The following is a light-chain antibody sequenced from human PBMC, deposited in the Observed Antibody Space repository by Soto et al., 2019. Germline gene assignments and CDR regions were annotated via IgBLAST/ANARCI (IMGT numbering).Light chain of an antibody. Sequence: EIVMTQSPATLSVSPWERATLSCRASQSVSSNLAWYQQKPGQSPRLLIYGTSTRATGIPARFSGSGSGTEFTLTISSLQSEDLGVYYCQQYNDWLSFGGGTKVDIK. J-gene: IGKJ4*01. CDR3: QQYNDWLS. V-gene: IGKV3-15*01. CDR2: GTS. CDR1: QSVSSN.